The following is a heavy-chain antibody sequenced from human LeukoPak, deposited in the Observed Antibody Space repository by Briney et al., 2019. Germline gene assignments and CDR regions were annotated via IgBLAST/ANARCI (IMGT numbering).Heavy chain of an antibody. J-gene: IGHJ6*03. CDR3: ARDRATVVTPYYYYMDV. Sequence: GASVKVSSKASGGTFSSYAISWVRQAPGQGLEWMGGIIPIFGTANYAQKFQGRVTITADESTSTAYMELSSLRSEDTAVYYCARDRATVVTPYYYYMDVWGKGTTVTVSS. D-gene: IGHD4-23*01. CDR1: GGTFSSYA. CDR2: IIPIFGTA. V-gene: IGHV1-69*13.